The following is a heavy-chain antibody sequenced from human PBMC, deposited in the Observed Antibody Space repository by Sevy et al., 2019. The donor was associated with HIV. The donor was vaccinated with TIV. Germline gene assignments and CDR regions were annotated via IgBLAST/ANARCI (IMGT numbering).Heavy chain of an antibody. V-gene: IGHV3-48*03. CDR1: GFTFSSYE. Sequence: GGSLRLSCAASGFTFSSYEMNWVRQAPGKGLEWVSYISSSGSTIYYADSVKGRFTISRDNAKNSLYLQMNSLRAEDTAFYYCARDGDHYDFWSGERKYGMDVWGQWTTVTVSS. D-gene: IGHD3-3*01. CDR2: ISSSGSTI. CDR3: ARDGDHYDFWSGERKYGMDV. J-gene: IGHJ6*02.